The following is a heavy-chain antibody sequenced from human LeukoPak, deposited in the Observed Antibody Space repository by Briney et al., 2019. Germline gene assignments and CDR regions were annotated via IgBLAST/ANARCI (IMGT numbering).Heavy chain of an antibody. CDR2: IYYSGST. CDR1: GVSISSYY. V-gene: IGHV4-59*01. Sequence: SETLSLTCTASGVSISSYYWSWFRHPPGKGLEWIGYIYYSGSTNYNPSLKSRVTISVDTSKNQFSLKLSSVTAADTAVYYCARNGYNDYGDFDAFDIWGQGTMVTVSS. J-gene: IGHJ3*02. D-gene: IGHD4-17*01. CDR3: ARNGYNDYGDFDAFDI.